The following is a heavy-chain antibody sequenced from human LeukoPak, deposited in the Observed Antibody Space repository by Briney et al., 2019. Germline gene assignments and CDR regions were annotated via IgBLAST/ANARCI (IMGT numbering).Heavy chain of an antibody. Sequence: GGSLRLSCAASGFTFDDYTMHWVRQAPGKGVEWVSLISWDGGSTYYADSVKGRFTISRDNSKNSLYLQMNSLGTEDTALYYCAKDFRGYSLSPDYFDYWGQGTLVTVSS. J-gene: IGHJ4*02. D-gene: IGHD5-18*01. CDR3: AKDFRGYSLSPDYFDY. CDR1: GFTFDDYT. V-gene: IGHV3-43*01. CDR2: ISWDGGST.